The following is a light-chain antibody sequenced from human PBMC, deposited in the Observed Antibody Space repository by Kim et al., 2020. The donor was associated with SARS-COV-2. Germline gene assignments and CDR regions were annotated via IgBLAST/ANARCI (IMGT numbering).Light chain of an antibody. Sequence: SVSQGQKASITGSGDKLGDKYACWYQQKPGQSPVLVIYQDSKRPSGIPERFSGSNSGNTATLTISGTQAMDEADYYCQAWDSSTVVFGGGTQLTVL. V-gene: IGLV3-1*01. CDR1: KLGDKY. J-gene: IGLJ2*01. CDR3: QAWDSSTVV. CDR2: QDS.